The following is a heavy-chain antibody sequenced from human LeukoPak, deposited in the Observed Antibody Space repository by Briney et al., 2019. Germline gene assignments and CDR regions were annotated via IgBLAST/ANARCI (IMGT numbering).Heavy chain of an antibody. CDR2: ISLAGTYI. D-gene: IGHD1-26*01. J-gene: IGHJ4*02. Sequence: GGSLRLSCAASELSFKTYSMNWLRQSPGKGLEWVASISLAGTYIYYADSVKGRFTISRDNAKNSLYLQMNSLRAEDTAVYYCAREVVGATGYFDYWGQGTLVTVSS. V-gene: IGHV3-21*01. CDR3: AREVVGATGYFDY. CDR1: ELSFKTYS.